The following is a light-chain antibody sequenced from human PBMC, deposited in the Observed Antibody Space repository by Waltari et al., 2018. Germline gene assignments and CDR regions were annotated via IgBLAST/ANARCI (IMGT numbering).Light chain of an antibody. Sequence: DIVITQSPDSLAVSLGERATMNCRFSRTVFFRSNNQDFVSWYQQRPGPPPKLLIYWTCTRRSWVPDRFSGSGSGINFTLTINGLQAEDVAVYYCHQFYITPQTFGQGTRVEIK. CDR1: RTVFFRSNNQDF. CDR3: HQFYITPQT. V-gene: IGKV4-1*01. CDR2: WTC. J-gene: IGKJ2*01.